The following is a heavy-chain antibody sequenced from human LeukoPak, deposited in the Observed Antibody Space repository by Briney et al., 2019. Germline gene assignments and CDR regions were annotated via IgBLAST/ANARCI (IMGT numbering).Heavy chain of an antibody. CDR3: ANFPTAMVRGVPPDY. J-gene: IGHJ4*02. Sequence: GRSLRLSCAASGFTFSSYGMHWVRQAPGKGLEWVAVISYDGSNKYYADSVKGRFIISRDNSKNTLYLQMNSLRAEDTAVYYCANFPTAMVRGVPPDYWGQGTLVTVSS. V-gene: IGHV3-30*18. D-gene: IGHD3-10*01. CDR2: ISYDGSNK. CDR1: GFTFSSYG.